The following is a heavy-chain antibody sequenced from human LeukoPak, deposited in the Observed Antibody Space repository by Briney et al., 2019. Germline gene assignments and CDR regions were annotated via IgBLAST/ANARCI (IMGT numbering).Heavy chain of an antibody. V-gene: IGHV3-21*01. D-gene: IGHD1-26*01. J-gene: IGHJ4*02. CDR2: ISSNSRDI. CDR1: GFTFSSYT. CDR3: VREAGATLFDY. Sequence: GGSLRLSCAASGFTFSSYTMNWVRQAPGKGLEWVSAISSNSRDIFYADSVKGRFSISRDNTHNSLSLRMHSLGAEDTAVYYCVREAGATLFDYWGQGTLVTVSS.